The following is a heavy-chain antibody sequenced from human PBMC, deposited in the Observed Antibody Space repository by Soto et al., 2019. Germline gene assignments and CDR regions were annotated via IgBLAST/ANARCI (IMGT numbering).Heavy chain of an antibody. D-gene: IGHD2-15*01. J-gene: IGHJ3*02. CDR3: TRSYCSGNSCYSNDAFDI. CDR1: GGTFSTYG. CDR2: IIPMFGTA. Sequence: SVKVSCKVSGGTFSTYGISWVRQAPGEGLEWIGGIIPMFGTANYAQKLETRVTITADESTSTVYMELSRLRSGDTAVYYCTRSYCSGNSCYSNDAFDIWGQGTMVTVSS. V-gene: IGHV1-69*13.